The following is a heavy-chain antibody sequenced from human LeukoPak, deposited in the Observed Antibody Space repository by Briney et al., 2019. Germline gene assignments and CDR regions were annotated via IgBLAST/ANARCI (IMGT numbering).Heavy chain of an antibody. Sequence: GGSLRLSCAASGFSFSTYWMAWVRQAPGKGLEWVATISENGRAKPYVASVRGRFTISRDNTKNSLYLQMNSLRAEDTAVYYCARGITMVRGRNYFDYWGQGTLVTVSS. D-gene: IGHD3-10*01. J-gene: IGHJ4*02. CDR1: GFSFSTYW. CDR3: ARGITMVRGRNYFDY. V-gene: IGHV3-7*01. CDR2: ISENGRAK.